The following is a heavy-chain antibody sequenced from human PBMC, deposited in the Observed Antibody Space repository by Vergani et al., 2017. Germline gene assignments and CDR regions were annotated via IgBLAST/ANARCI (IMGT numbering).Heavy chain of an antibody. CDR3: TTVSMVRGVITDY. J-gene: IGHJ4*02. D-gene: IGHD3-10*01. V-gene: IGHV3-15*01. CDR2: IKSKTDGGTT. Sequence: EVQLVESGGGLVKPGGSLRLSCAATGFTFSNAWMSWVRQAPGKGLEWVGRIKSKTDGGTTDYAAPVKGRFTISRDDSKNTLYLQMNSLKTGDTAVYYCTTVSMVRGVITDYWGQGTLVTVSS. CDR1: GFTFSNAW.